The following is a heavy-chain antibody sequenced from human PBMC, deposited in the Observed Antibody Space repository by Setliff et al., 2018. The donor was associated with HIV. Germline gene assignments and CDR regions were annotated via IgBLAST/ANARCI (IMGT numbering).Heavy chain of an antibody. CDR2: INSYNGNI. V-gene: IGHV1-18*01. Sequence: ASVKVSCKASGYTFSQYGFSGVRQAPGQGLEWMGWINSYNGNINYAQKFQGRVTMTTDTSTSTAYMELRSLRSDDTAVYYCARDAAILGVGNAFDIWGQGTMVTVSS. D-gene: IGHD2-15*01. CDR3: ARDAAILGVGNAFDI. J-gene: IGHJ3*02. CDR1: GYTFSQYG.